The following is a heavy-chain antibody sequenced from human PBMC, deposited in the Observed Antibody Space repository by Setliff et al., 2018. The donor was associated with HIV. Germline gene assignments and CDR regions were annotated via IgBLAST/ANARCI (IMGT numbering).Heavy chain of an antibody. Sequence: TLSLTCTVSGYSISSGYYWGWIRQPPGKGLEWIGSIYYSGSTNYNPSLKSRVTISVDTSKNQFSLKLNSVTAADTAVYYCAISIVGVTSEMYWAQGTLVTVSS. V-gene: IGHV4-38-2*02. CDR2: IYYSGST. CDR3: AISIVGVTSEMY. CDR1: GYSISSGYY. D-gene: IGHD2-21*02. J-gene: IGHJ4*02.